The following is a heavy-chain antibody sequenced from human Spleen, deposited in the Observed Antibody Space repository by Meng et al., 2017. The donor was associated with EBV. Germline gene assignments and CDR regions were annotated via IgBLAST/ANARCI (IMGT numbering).Heavy chain of an antibody. CDR1: GGSISSSNW. J-gene: IGHJ5*02. V-gene: IGHV4-4*02. Sequence: QVQLPESGPGLVKPSGTLSLTCAVSGGSISSSNWWSWVRQPPGKGLEWIGEIYHSGSTNYNPSLKSRVTISVDKSKNQFSLKLSSVTAADTAVYYCARLPHLYVLQYHSNSFDPWGQGTLVTVSS. D-gene: IGHD3-10*02. CDR2: IYHSGST. CDR3: ARLPHLYVLQYHSNSFDP.